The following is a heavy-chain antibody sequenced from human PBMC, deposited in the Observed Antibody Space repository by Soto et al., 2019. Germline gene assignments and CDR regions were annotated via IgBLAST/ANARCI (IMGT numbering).Heavy chain of an antibody. CDR3: TTVTLLVVAAATGDI. CDR1: GFTFSNAW. D-gene: IGHD2-15*01. J-gene: IGHJ3*02. Sequence: EVQMEESGGGLVKPGGSHRLSCAASGFTFSNAWMSWVRQAPGKGLEWVGRIRSKADGGTTDYAAPVKGRFTISRDDSKNTLYLQMNSLKTEDTAVYYCTTVTLLVVAAATGDIWGQGTMVTVSS. V-gene: IGHV3-15*01. CDR2: IRSKADGGTT.